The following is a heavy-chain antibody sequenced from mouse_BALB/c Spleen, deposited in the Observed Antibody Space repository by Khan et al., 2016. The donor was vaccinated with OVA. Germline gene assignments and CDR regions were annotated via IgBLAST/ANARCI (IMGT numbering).Heavy chain of an antibody. CDR2: IDPFNGGS. CDR1: GYSFTTYY. V-gene: IGHV1S135*01. J-gene: IGHJ3*01. Sequence: VQLQQSGPELMKPGASVKISCRASGYSFTTYYIHWVKQSHGKTLEWIGYIDPFNGGSTYNQNFKGKATLTVDKSSSTAYMHLSSLTSEDSAVYYCTRHGSTSWFAYWGQGTLVTVSA. CDR3: TRHGSTSWFAY. D-gene: IGHD1-1*01.